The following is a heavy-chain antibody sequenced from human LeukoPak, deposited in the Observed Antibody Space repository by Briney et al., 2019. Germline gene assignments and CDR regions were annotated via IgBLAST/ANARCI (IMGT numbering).Heavy chain of an antibody. D-gene: IGHD3-22*01. CDR1: GYTFTCYY. CDR3: ARDGPLTYYHDSSGHGDAFDI. V-gene: IGHV1-46*01. CDR2: INPSGGST. J-gene: IGHJ3*02. Sequence: ASVKVSCKASGYTFTCYYMHWVRQAPGQGLEWMGIINPSGGSTSYAQKFQGRVTMTRDTSTSTVYMELSSLRSEDTAVYYCARDGPLTYYHDSSGHGDAFDIWGQGTMVTVSS.